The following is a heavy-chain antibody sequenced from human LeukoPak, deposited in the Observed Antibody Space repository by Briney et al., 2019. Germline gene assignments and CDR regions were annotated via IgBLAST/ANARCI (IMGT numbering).Heavy chain of an antibody. J-gene: IGHJ4*02. Sequence: KPSETLSLTCTVPGGSISSYYWSWIRQPAGKGLEWIGRIYTSGSTHYNPSLKSRVTISLDKSKNQFSLKLTSVTAADTAVYFCAREEYNDSSGRILWGQGTLVTVSS. CDR2: IYTSGST. CDR1: GGSISSYY. V-gene: IGHV4-4*07. D-gene: IGHD3-22*01. CDR3: AREEYNDSSGRIL.